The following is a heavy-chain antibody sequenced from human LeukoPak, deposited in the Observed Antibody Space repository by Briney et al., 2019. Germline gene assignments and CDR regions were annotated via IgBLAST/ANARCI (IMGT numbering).Heavy chain of an antibody. CDR3: TNCLRCANYYHGMDV. D-gene: IGHD4-17*01. V-gene: IGHV3-15*07. Sequence: GGSLRLSCAASGFSFSNAWMNWVRQAPGKGLEWVGCIKSRSDDGTSVYAAPVKGRFTISRDDSKNTLYLQMNSLKTEDTAVYYCTNCLRCANYYHGMDVWGHGTPVTVSS. J-gene: IGHJ6*02. CDR1: GFSFSNAW. CDR2: IKSRSDDGTS.